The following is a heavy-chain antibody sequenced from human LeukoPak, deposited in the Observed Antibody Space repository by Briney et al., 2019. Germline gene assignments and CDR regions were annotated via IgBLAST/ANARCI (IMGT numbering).Heavy chain of an antibody. J-gene: IGHJ6*04. CDR1: GLTFSNAW. CDR2: IKSIRGGGTT. CDR3: TPVTLGLTGV. D-gene: IGHD3-16*01. V-gene: IGHV3-15*01. Sequence: GGSLRLSWAAYGLTFSNAWMSWDRQAPGKGLGWDGRIKSIRGGGTTDYAAPVRGRFSISRDDSKNTLSLQMNSLKTEDTAVYYCTPVTLGLTGVWGKGTTVSVSS.